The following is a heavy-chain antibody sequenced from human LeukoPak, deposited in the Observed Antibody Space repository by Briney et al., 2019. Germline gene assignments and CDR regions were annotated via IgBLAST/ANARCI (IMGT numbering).Heavy chain of an antibody. Sequence: PGGSLRLSCVASGFTFSSYSMNWVRQPPGKGLEWIGSIYYSGSTYYNPSLKSRVTISVDTSKNQFSLKLSSVTAADTAVYYCARHLAAAGTWYYYYYMDVWGKGTTVTVSS. CDR1: GFTFSSYSMN. J-gene: IGHJ6*03. CDR2: IYYSGST. D-gene: IGHD6-13*01. V-gene: IGHV4-39*01. CDR3: ARHLAAAGTWYYYYYMDV.